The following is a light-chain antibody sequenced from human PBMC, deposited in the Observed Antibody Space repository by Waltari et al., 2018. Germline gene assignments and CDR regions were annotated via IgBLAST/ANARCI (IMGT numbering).Light chain of an antibody. CDR3: CSYAGSYTYV. Sequence: QSALTQPRSVSGSPGQSVTISCTGTSSDVGGYNYVSWYQQPPVKAPKLMIYDVNKLPSGVPYRFSGSKSGNTASRTISWLQADDDADYYCCSYAGSYTYVFGTGTKVTVL. J-gene: IGLJ1*01. CDR2: DVN. V-gene: IGLV2-11*01. CDR1: SSDVGGYNY.